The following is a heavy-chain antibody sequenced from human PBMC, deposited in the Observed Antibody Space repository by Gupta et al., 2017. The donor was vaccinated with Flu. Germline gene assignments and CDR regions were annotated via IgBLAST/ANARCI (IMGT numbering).Heavy chain of an antibody. J-gene: IGHJ4*02. Sequence: APGKGLEWVAVIWYDGSNKYYADSVKGRFTISRDNSKNTLYLQMNSLRAEDTAVYYCARDLPPRYCSSTCCYTPKGGFDYWGQGTLVTVSS. V-gene: IGHV3-33*01. CDR2: IWYDGSNK. CDR3: ARDLPPRYCSSTCCYTPKGGFDY. D-gene: IGHD2-2*02.